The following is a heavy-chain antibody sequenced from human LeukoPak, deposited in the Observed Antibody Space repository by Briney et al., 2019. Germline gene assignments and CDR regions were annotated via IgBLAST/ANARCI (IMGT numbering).Heavy chain of an antibody. D-gene: IGHD6-6*01. V-gene: IGHV4-39*01. CDR2: IHYSGSA. CDR3: ASHSSSVSVVDY. J-gene: IGHJ4*02. CDR1: GGSISSRSHY. Sequence: PSETLSLTCTVSGGSISSRSHYWGWIRQPPGKGLEWIGSIHYSGSAYYNPSLESRVTMSVDTSKNQFSLKLSSVTAADTAVYYCASHSSSVSVVDYWGQGTLVTVSS.